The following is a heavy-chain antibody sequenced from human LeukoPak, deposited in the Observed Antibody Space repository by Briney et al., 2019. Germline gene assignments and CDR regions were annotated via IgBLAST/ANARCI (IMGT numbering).Heavy chain of an antibody. CDR2: ISGTGSST. CDR1: GFTFSSSA. Sequence: GGSLRLSCAASGFTFSSSAMSWVRQAPGKGLEWVSGISGTGSSTYYGGSVKGRFTISRDNSKSTLYLQMNSLRAEDSAVYNCVRDDGLAGTPFDYWGQGTLVTVSS. J-gene: IGHJ4*02. CDR3: VRDDGLAGTPFDY. V-gene: IGHV3-23*01. D-gene: IGHD6-19*01.